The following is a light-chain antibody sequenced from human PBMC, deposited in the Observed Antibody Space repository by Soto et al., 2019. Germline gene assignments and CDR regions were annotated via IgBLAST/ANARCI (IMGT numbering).Light chain of an antibody. CDR1: QSVSSN. Sequence: KVMTQSPATLSVSPGERATLSCRASQSVSSNLAWYQQKPGQAPRLLIYDASTRATGIPARFSGSGSGTEFTLTISSLQSEDFAVYYCQQYNNWPPLTFGGGTKVDIK. J-gene: IGKJ4*01. CDR3: QQYNNWPPLT. CDR2: DAS. V-gene: IGKV3-15*01.